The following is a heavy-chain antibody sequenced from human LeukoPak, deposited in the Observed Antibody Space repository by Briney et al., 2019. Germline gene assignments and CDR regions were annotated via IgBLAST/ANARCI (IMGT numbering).Heavy chain of an antibody. CDR3: ASSRVDFWSGYYTGPNYYYYYMDV. CDR1: GYTFTGYY. Sequence: GASVKVSCKASGYTFTGYYMHWVRQAPGQGLEWMGWINPNSGGTNYAQKFQGRVTMTRDTSISTAYMELSRLRSDDTAVYYCASSRVDFWSGYYTGPNYYYYYMDVWGKGTTVTVSS. V-gene: IGHV1-2*02. D-gene: IGHD3-3*01. CDR2: INPNSGGT. J-gene: IGHJ6*03.